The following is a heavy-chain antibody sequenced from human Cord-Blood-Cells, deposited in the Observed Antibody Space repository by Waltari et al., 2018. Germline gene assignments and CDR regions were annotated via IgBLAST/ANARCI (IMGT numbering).Heavy chain of an antibody. J-gene: IGHJ4*02. CDR1: GYTFTSYD. D-gene: IGHD3-10*01. V-gene: IGHV1-8*01. Sequence: QVQLVQSGAEVKKPGASVKVSCKASGYTFTSYDINWVRQATGQGLEWMGWMNPNSGNTGYAQKFQGRVTMTRNTSISTAYMELSSLRSEDTAVYYCARVKNYYGSRSYYNVYYWGQGTLVTVSS. CDR2: MNPNSGNT. CDR3: ARVKNYYGSRSYYNVYY.